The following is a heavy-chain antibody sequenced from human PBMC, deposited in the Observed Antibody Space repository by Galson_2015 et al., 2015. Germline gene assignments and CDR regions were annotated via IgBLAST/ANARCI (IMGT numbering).Heavy chain of an antibody. J-gene: IGHJ4*02. D-gene: IGHD6-19*01. CDR3: VAGIGWLPDY. CDR2: IKHDGREK. CDR1: GFSFSNYW. Sequence: SLRLSCAASGFSFSNYWLNWVRQAPGKGLEWVATIKHDGREKYYVDSVKGRFTISRDNAANLMYLQMNGPRAGDSAVYYCVAGIGWLPDYWGQGTRVTVSS. V-gene: IGHV3-7*01.